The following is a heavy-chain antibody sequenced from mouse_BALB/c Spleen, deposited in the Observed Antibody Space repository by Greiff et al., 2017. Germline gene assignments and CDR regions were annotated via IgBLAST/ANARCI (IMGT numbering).Heavy chain of an antibody. CDR3: ARNDGYSLAY. V-gene: IGHV1S81*02. CDR2: INPSNGRT. J-gene: IGHJ3*01. Sequence: VQLQQPGAELVKPGASVKLSCKASGYTFTSYWMHWVKQRPGQGLEWIGEINPSNGRTNYNEKFKSKATLTVDKSSSTAYMQLSSLTSEDSAVYYCARNDGYSLAYWGQGTLVTVSA. D-gene: IGHD2-3*01. CDR1: GYTFTSYW.